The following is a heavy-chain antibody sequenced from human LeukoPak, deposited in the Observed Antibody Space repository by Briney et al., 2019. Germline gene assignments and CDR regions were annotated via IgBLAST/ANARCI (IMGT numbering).Heavy chain of an antibody. V-gene: IGHV3-15*01. CDR3: TTPLGYCSSTSCYRRALDVDY. CDR2: IKSKTDGGTT. D-gene: IGHD2-2*02. CDR1: GFTFSNAW. Sequence: PGGSLRLSCAASGFTFSNAWVSWVRQAPGKGLEWVGRIKSKTDGGTTDYAAPVKGRFTISRDDSKNTLYLQMNSLKTEDTAVYYCTTPLGYCSSTSCYRRALDVDYWGQGTLVTVSS. J-gene: IGHJ4*02.